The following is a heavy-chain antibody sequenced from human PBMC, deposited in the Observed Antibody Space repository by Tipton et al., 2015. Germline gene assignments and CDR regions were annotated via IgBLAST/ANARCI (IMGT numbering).Heavy chain of an antibody. D-gene: IGHD3-3*01. J-gene: IGHJ6*02. CDR2: IHYSGST. CDR1: GGSISSSSYY. V-gene: IGHV4-39*01. Sequence: TLSLTCTVSGGSISSSSYYWGWIRQPPGKGLEWIGSIHYSGSTYYHPSLKSRVTLSVDTSKNQFSLKLSSVTAADTAFYYCARSAIQVLTPLRNPWDYYGLDVWGQGTTVTVSS. CDR3: ARSAIQVLTPLRNPWDYYGLDV.